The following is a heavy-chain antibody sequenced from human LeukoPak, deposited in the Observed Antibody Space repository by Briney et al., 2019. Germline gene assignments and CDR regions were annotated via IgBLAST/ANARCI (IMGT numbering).Heavy chain of an antibody. Sequence: NPSETLSLTCTVSGGSISSSSYYWGWIRQPPGKGLEWIGSIYYSGSTYYNPSLKSRFTISVDTSKTLFSLKLSSVTAADTAVYYCARHPPYGSRSRGSYYFDYWGQGTLVTVSS. CDR1: GGSISSSSYY. V-gene: IGHV4-39*01. CDR3: ARHPPYGSRSRGSYYFDY. J-gene: IGHJ4*02. D-gene: IGHD3-10*01. CDR2: IYYSGST.